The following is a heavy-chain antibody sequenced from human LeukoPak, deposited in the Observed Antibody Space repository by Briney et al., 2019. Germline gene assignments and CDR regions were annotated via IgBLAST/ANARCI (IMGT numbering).Heavy chain of an antibody. J-gene: IGHJ4*02. Sequence: PSETLSLTCAVYGGSFSGYYWSWIRQPPGKGLEWIGEINHSGSTNYNPSLKSRVTISVDTSKNQFSLKLSSVTAADTAVYYCARVASRRYYGSGSYRVDYWGRGTLVTVSS. CDR3: ARVASRRYYGSGSYRVDY. CDR1: GGSFSGYY. D-gene: IGHD3-10*01. V-gene: IGHV4-34*01. CDR2: INHSGST.